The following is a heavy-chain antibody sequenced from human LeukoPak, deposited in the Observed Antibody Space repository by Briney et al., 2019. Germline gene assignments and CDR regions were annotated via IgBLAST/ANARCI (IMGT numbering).Heavy chain of an antibody. D-gene: IGHD3-22*01. CDR1: GGSISSYY. Sequence: SETLSLTCTVSGGSISSYYWSWIRQPPGKGLEWIGRTYTSGSLNYNPSLQSRVTMSVDTSKNQLSLKLRSVTAADTAVYYCARGGYYYDTSDWGQGTLVTVSS. J-gene: IGHJ4*02. CDR2: TYTSGSL. V-gene: IGHV4-4*07. CDR3: ARGGYYYDTSD.